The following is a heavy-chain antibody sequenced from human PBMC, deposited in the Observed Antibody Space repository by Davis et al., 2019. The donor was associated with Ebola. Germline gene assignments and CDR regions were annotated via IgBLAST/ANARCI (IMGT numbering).Heavy chain of an antibody. CDR3: AHSSSYYDFWSGSQEAGAFDI. Sequence: SGPTLVKPTQTLTLTCTFSGFSLSTSGVGVGWIRQPPGTALEWLALIYWDDDKRYSPSLKSRLTITKDTSKNQVVLTMTNMDPVDTATYYCAHSSSYYDFWSGSQEAGAFDIWGQGTMVTVSS. D-gene: IGHD3-3*01. CDR1: GFSLSTSGVG. CDR2: IYWDDDK. V-gene: IGHV2-5*02. J-gene: IGHJ3*02.